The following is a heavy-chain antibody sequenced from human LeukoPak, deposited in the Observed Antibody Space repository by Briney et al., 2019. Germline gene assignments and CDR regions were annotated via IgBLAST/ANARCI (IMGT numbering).Heavy chain of an antibody. D-gene: IGHD5-24*01. CDR2: IIPIFGTA. V-gene: IGHV1-69*01. CDR3: ARERDGYNHGVFDY. CDR1: MVTFSSYA. Sequence: SVKVSCKVSMVTFSSYAISGGRQAPRQGVEWMGGIIPIFGTANYAQKFQGRVTITADESTSTAYMELSSLRSEDTAVYYCARERDGYNHGVFDYWGQGTLVTVSS. J-gene: IGHJ4*02.